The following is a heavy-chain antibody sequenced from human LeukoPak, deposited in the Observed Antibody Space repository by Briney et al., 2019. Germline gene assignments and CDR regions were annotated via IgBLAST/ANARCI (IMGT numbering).Heavy chain of an antibody. CDR2: IYYSGST. CDR1: SDSIYSSNYY. J-gene: IGHJ4*02. V-gene: IGHV4-39*01. Sequence: PSETLSLTCTVSSDSIYSSNYYWGWSRQPPGKGLEWIGSIYYSGSTYYNSSLKSRVTISVDTSKNQFSLSLSSLTAADTAVYYCARAAYCGGDCYLFDYWGQGTLVTVFS. CDR3: ARAAYCGGDCYLFDY. D-gene: IGHD2-21*02.